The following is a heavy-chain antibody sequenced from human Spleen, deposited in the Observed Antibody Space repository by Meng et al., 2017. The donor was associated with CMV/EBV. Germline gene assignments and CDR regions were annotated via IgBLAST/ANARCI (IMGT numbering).Heavy chain of an antibody. V-gene: IGHV4-4*02. CDR1: GGSISSDNW. CDR2: IYHSGGT. Sequence: LTYAVSGGSISSDNWWSWIRQPPGKGLEWIGEIYHSGGTNYNPSLRSRVTISVDKSKSQFSLNLSSVTAADTAVYYCARPTRRGYFDYWGQGTLVTVSS. D-gene: IGHD1-26*01. J-gene: IGHJ4*02. CDR3: ARPTRRGYFDY.